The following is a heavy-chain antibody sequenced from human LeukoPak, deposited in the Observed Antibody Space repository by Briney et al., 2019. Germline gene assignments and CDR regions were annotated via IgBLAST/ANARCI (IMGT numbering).Heavy chain of an antibody. CDR3: ARDPRRRTFDY. Sequence: GASVNVSCKASGFTFTDYYIHWVRQAAGLGLEWMGWIIHHSGDTNYAQKFQGRVTMTRDTSISTAYMELSRLTFDDTAVYYCARDPRRRTFDYWGQGTLVTVSS. CDR1: GFTFTDYY. J-gene: IGHJ4*02. V-gene: IGHV1-2*02. CDR2: IIHHSGDT.